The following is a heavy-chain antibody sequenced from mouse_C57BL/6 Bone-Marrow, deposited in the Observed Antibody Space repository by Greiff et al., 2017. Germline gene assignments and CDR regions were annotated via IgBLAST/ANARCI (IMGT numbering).Heavy chain of an antibody. Sequence: EVQVVESGEGLVKPGGSLKLSCAASGFTFSSYAMSWVRQTPEKRLEWVAYISSGGDYIYYADTVKGRFTISRHNARNTLYLQMSSLKSEDTAMYYCTKLLRCYWYFDVWGTGTTVTVSS. J-gene: IGHJ1*03. CDR3: TKLLRCYWYFDV. CDR1: GFTFSSYA. V-gene: IGHV5-9-1*02. CDR2: ISSGGDYI. D-gene: IGHD1-1*01.